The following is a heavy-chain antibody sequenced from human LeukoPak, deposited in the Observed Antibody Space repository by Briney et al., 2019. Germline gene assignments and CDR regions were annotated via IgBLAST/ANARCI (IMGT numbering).Heavy chain of an antibody. CDR2: IYYSGIT. CDR1: GGSISSYY. CDR3: ARGYGSSHFDY. Sequence: SETLSLTCTVSGGSISSYYYNWIRQPPGKGLEWIGYIYYSGITNYNPSLKSRVTISVDTSKNQFSLKLCSVTAADTAVYYCARGYGSSHFDYWGQGTLVTVSS. J-gene: IGHJ4*02. D-gene: IGHD1-26*01. V-gene: IGHV4-59*12.